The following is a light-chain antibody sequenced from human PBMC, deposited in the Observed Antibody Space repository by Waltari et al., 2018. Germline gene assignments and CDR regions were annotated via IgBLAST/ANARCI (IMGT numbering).Light chain of an antibody. CDR2: YKSDSET. Sequence: QPVLTQPPSSSASPGASARLTCPLPSDINVGDFNIYWYQQKPGSPPRFLLSYKSDSETAKGSGVPSRFSGSKDASANAGILLIAGLQSEDEADYYCMFWPSNVWVFGGGTKLTVL. CDR1: SDINVGDFN. J-gene: IGLJ3*02. CDR3: MFWPSNVWV. V-gene: IGLV5-37*01.